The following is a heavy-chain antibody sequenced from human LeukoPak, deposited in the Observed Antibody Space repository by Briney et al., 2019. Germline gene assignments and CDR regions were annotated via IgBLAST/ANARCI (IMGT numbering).Heavy chain of an antibody. CDR3: AKDEPYSSSWLHFDY. CDR1: GFTFSNYG. Sequence: PGGSLRLSCAASGFTFSNYGMNWVRQAPGKGLEWVSGITGRGENTYYADSVKGRFTISRDNSKNTLYLQMNSLRDEDTAVYYCAKDEPYSSSWLHFDYWGQGTLVTVSS. V-gene: IGHV3-23*01. D-gene: IGHD6-13*01. CDR2: ITGRGENT. J-gene: IGHJ4*02.